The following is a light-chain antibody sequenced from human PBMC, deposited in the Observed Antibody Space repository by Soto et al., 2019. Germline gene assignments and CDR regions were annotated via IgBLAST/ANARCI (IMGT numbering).Light chain of an antibody. Sequence: QSALTQPASVSGSPGQSITISCTGSSSDIGSYNLVSWYQPHPGKAPKLMIYEGTNRPSGISNRFSGSKSGNTASLTISGLQAEDEGDYYCCSYARGSTLVFGGGTKLTVL. J-gene: IGLJ2*01. V-gene: IGLV2-23*01. CDR1: SSDIGSYNL. CDR3: CSYARGSTLV. CDR2: EGT.